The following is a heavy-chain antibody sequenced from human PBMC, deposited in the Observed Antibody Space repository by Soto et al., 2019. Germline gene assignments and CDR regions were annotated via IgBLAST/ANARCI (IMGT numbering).Heavy chain of an antibody. CDR2: ISYDGSNK. V-gene: IGHV3-30-3*01. CDR1: GFTFSSYA. Sequence: GGSLRLSCAASGFTFSSYAMHWVRQAPGKGLEWVAVISYDGSNKYYADSVKGRFTISRDNSKNTLYLQMNSLRAEDTAVYYCARDSPGPGVVVVRAQFYGMDVWGQGTTVTVSS. CDR3: ARDSPGPGVVVVRAQFYGMDV. J-gene: IGHJ6*02. D-gene: IGHD2-15*01.